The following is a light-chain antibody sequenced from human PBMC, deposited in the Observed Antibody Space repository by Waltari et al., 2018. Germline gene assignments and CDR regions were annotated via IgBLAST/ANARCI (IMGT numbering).Light chain of an antibody. CDR1: SRDVGHSNV. CDR2: EDT. V-gene: IGLV2-23*01. CDR3: CSYSRSGTFL. Sequence: QSVLTQPASVSGSPGQSITISCTGTSRDVGHSNVVSWYLQDPGKVPKLLIYEDTMRPSGVSNRFSGSKSVNTAFLTVAGLRTEDEGDYYCCSYSRSGTFLFGTGTRVTVL. J-gene: IGLJ1*01.